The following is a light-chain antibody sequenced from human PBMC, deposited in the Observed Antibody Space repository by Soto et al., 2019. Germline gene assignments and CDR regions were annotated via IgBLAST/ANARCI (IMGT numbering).Light chain of an antibody. CDR3: VQRSVWPWT. Sequence: EIVLTQSPATLSLSPGEGGTLSCRARQSVGRYLAWYQHKPGQPPRLLIYDTSNRAPGTPGRFGGSGSGTDFTLTISSLEPEDFAVYYCVQRSVWPWTVGQGTKVEVK. CDR2: DTS. CDR1: QSVGRY. J-gene: IGKJ1*01. V-gene: IGKV3-11*01.